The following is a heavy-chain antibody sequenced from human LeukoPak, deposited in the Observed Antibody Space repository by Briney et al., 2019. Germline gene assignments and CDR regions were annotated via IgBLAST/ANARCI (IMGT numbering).Heavy chain of an antibody. CDR3: ARDGYARGLVNWYLDL. D-gene: IGHD2-8*01. Sequence: ASVKVSCKASGYTFTSYYLHWVRQAPGQGLQWMGIINPSSGTTSYAQKFQGRVTMTRDTSTSTVYMELSSLRSEDTAVYYCARDGYARGLVNWYLDLWGRGTLVTVSS. CDR1: GYTFTSYY. V-gene: IGHV1-46*01. CDR2: INPSSGTT. J-gene: IGHJ2*01.